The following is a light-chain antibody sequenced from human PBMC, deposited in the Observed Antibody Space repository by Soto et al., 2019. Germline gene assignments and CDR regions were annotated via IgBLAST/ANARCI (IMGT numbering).Light chain of an antibody. V-gene: IGKV3-11*01. CDR3: QQRSNWPPYT. CDR1: QSVSSY. Sequence: EIVLTQSPATLSLSPGERATLSCRASQSVSSYLAWYQQKPGQAPRLLIYDASNRATGIPARFSGSGSGKDCTLTISSLEPEDFAVYYCQQRSNWPPYTFGQGTKLEIK. CDR2: DAS. J-gene: IGKJ2*01.